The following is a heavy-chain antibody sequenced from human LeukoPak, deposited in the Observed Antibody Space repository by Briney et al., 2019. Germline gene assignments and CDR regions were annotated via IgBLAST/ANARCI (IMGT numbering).Heavy chain of an antibody. CDR2: IYQDGST. J-gene: IGHJ4*02. CDR3: ARSEIDDYSRH. Sequence: SETLSLTCSVSGYSISSGYHWAWFRQTPGKRLEWLGSIYQDGSTYDNLSLKSRVTLSVDTSKNQFSLKMKTVTVADTAVYYCARSEIDDYSRHWGQGTLVLVSS. D-gene: IGHD3-16*01. CDR1: GYSISSGYH. V-gene: IGHV4-38-2*02.